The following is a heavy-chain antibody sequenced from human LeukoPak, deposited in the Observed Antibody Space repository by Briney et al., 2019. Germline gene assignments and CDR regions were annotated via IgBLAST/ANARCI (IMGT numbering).Heavy chain of an antibody. Sequence: PGGSLRLSCAASGFTFSSYAMHWVRQAPGKGLEWVAVISYDGSNKYYADSVKGRFTISRDNSKNTLYLQMNSLRAEDTAVYYCARGQGQLWPDYWGQGTLVTVSS. CDR2: ISYDGSNK. J-gene: IGHJ4*02. D-gene: IGHD5-18*01. CDR1: GFTFSSYA. CDR3: ARGQGQLWPDY. V-gene: IGHV3-30-3*01.